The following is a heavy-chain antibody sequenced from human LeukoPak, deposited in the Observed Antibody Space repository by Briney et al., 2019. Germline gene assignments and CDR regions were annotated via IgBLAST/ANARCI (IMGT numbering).Heavy chain of an antibody. CDR2: GYNSGST. Sequence: PSQTLSLTCTVSGGSISSGSYYWSWIRQPAGKGLEWIGRGYNSGSTNYNPSLKSRVTISVDTSENQFSLKLSSVTAADTAVYYCARAPYSSSWYRPAPFDYWGQGTLVTVSS. V-gene: IGHV4-61*02. CDR3: ARAPYSSSWYRPAPFDY. CDR1: GGSISSGSYY. D-gene: IGHD6-13*01. J-gene: IGHJ4*02.